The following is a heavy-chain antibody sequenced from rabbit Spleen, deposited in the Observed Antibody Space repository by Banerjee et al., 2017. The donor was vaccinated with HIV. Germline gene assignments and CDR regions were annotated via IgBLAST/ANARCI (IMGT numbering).Heavy chain of an antibody. CDR2: INAVTGKA. CDR3: ARNSYDANSYFWSRGFSL. V-gene: IGHV1S40*01. CDR1: GFSFSGSHY. J-gene: IGHJ4*01. Sequence: QSLEESGGDLVKPGASLTLTCTASGFSFSGSHYMCWVRQAPGKGLEWIACINAVTGKAVYASWAKGRFTISIASSTTLTLQMASLTAADTATYFCARNSYDANSYFWSRGFSLWGQGTLVTVS. D-gene: IGHD8-1*01.